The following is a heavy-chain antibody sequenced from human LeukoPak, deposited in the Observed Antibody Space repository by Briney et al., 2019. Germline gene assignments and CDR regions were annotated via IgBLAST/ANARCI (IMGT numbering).Heavy chain of an antibody. J-gene: IGHJ3*02. D-gene: IGHD3-22*01. CDR3: ATVDHRGYYDSSGYPNAFDI. Sequence: ASVKVSCKVSGYTLTELSMHWVRQAPGKGLEWTGGFDPEDGETIYAQKFQGRVTMTEDTSTDTAYMELSSLRSEDTAVYYCATVDHRGYYDSSGYPNAFDIWGQGTMVTVSS. V-gene: IGHV1-24*01. CDR1: GYTLTELS. CDR2: FDPEDGET.